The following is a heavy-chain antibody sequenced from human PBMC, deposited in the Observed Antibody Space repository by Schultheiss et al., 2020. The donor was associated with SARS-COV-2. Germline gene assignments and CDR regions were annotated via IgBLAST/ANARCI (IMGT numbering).Heavy chain of an antibody. CDR3: AGLLPGDY. D-gene: IGHD3-22*01. CDR1: GYSISSGYY. J-gene: IGHJ4*02. CDR2: IYHSGST. V-gene: IGHV4-38-2*01. Sequence: SETLSLTCAVSGYSISSGYYWGWIRQPPGKGLEWIGSIYHSGSTYYNPSLKSRVTISLDRSKNQFSLRLSSVTAADTAVYYCAGLLPGDYWGQGTLVTVSS.